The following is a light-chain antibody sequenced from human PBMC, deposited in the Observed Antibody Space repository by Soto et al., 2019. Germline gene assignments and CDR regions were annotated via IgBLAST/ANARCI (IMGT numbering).Light chain of an antibody. Sequence: EIVLTQFPATLSLSPGEIATLSCRATHTISSYLLWYQQKPGQAPRLLIYDASNRATGIPARFSGSGSETDFTLTISSLEPEDFAVYYCQHRMNWPLTFGQGTRLEI. J-gene: IGKJ5*01. CDR3: QHRMNWPLT. CDR1: HTISSY. CDR2: DAS. V-gene: IGKV3-11*01.